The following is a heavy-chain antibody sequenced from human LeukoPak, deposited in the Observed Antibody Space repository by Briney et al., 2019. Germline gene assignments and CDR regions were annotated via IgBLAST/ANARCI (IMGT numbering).Heavy chain of an antibody. Sequence: SETLSLTCAVYGGSFSGYYWSWIRQPPGKGLEWIGEINHSGSTNYNPSLKSRVTISVDTSKNQFSLKLSSVTDADTAVYYCARGACSSTSCYGLDIWGQGTMVTVSS. CDR1: GGSFSGYY. J-gene: IGHJ3*02. CDR3: ARGACSSTSCYGLDI. V-gene: IGHV4-34*01. D-gene: IGHD2-2*01. CDR2: INHSGST.